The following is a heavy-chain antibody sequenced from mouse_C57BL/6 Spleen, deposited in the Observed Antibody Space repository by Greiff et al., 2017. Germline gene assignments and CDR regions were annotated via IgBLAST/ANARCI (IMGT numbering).Heavy chain of an antibody. Sequence: VQLQQPGAELVRPGTSVKLSCKASGYTFTSYWMHWVKQRPGQGLEWIGVIDPSDSYTNYNQKFKGKATLTVDTSSSTAYMQLSSLTSEDSAVYYCARRVPHYYAMDYWGQGTSVTVSS. CDR2: IDPSDSYT. CDR3: ARRVPHYYAMDY. CDR1: GYTFTSYW. D-gene: IGHD2-14*01. J-gene: IGHJ4*01. V-gene: IGHV1-59*01.